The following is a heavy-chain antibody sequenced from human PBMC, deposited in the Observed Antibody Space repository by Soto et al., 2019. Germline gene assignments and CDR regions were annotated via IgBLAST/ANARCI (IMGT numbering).Heavy chain of an antibody. J-gene: IGHJ6*02. CDR3: ASSTAFGEAYYYCYGMDV. V-gene: IGHV5-10-1*01. CDR2: IDPSDSYT. D-gene: IGHD3-10*01. Sequence: GESLKISCKGSGYSFTSYWISWVRQMPGKGLEWMGRIDPSDSYTNYSPSFQGHVTISADKSISTAYLQWSSLKASDTAMYYCASSTAFGEAYYYCYGMDVWGQGTTVTVSS. CDR1: GYSFTSYW.